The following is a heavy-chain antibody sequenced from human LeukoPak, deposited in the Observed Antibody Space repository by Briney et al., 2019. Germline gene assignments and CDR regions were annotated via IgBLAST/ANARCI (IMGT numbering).Heavy chain of an antibody. CDR2: INQDGSEK. CDR1: GFTFSSYG. CDR3: AKDLIGYCSGDSCYGVDY. V-gene: IGHV3-7*01. Sequence: GGSLRLSCAASGFTFSSYGMHWVRQAPGKGLEWVANINQDGSEKYYVDSVKGRFTISRDNSKNTLYLQMNSLRAEDTAVYYCAKDLIGYCSGDSCYGVDYWGQGTLVTVSS. D-gene: IGHD2-15*01. J-gene: IGHJ4*02.